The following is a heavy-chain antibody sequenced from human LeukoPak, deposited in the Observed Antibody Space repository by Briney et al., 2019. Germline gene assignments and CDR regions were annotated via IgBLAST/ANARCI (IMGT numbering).Heavy chain of an antibody. J-gene: IGHJ4*02. CDR2: INHSGST. CDR3: ARDQVGSTTVVTFDY. V-gene: IGHV4-34*01. Sequence: SETLSLTCAVYGGSFSGYYWSWIRQPPGKGLEWIGEINHSGSTNYNPSLKSRVTISVDTSKNQFSLKLSSVTAADTAVYYCARDQVGSTTVVTFDYWGQGTLVTVSS. D-gene: IGHD4-23*01. CDR1: GGSFSGYY.